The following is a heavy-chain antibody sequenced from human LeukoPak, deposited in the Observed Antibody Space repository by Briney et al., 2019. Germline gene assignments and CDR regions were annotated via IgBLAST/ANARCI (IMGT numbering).Heavy chain of an antibody. Sequence: PGGSLRLSCAASGFTFSSYGMHWVRQAPGKGLEWVAVISYDGSNKYYADSVKGRFTISRDNSKNTLYLQMNSLRAEDMAVYYCAKDFEQLVRYYYYGMDVWGHGTTVTVSS. D-gene: IGHD6-13*01. V-gene: IGHV3-30*18. CDR2: ISYDGSNK. CDR1: GFTFSSYG. J-gene: IGHJ6*02. CDR3: AKDFEQLVRYYYYGMDV.